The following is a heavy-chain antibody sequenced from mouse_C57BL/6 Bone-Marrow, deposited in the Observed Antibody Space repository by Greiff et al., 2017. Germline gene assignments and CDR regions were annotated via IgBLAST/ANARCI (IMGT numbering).Heavy chain of an antibody. J-gene: IGHJ4*01. Sequence: EVQRVESGPELVKPGASVTISCKASGYSFTDYNMNWVKQSNGKSLEWIGVINPNYGTTSYNQKFKGKATLTVDQSSSTAYMQLNSLTSEDSAVYYCARSRYYYGSRGAMDYWGQGTSVTVSA. CDR3: ARSRYYYGSRGAMDY. V-gene: IGHV1-39*01. CDR1: GYSFTDYN. CDR2: INPNYGTT. D-gene: IGHD1-1*01.